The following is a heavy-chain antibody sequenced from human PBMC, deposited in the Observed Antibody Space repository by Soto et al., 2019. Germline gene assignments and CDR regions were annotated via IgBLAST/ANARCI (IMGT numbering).Heavy chain of an antibody. CDR3: AGRMAETNGFHI. Sequence: QVQLQESGPGLVKPSGTLSLTCGVSSGPISRSNWWSLVRQPPGQGLEWIGEIYNSGSANYNPSLRGRVILSVDKSNDQFALKLSAVTAADTAVYYCAGRMAETNGFHIWGQGTMVTVS. CDR1: SGPISRSNW. J-gene: IGHJ3*02. CDR2: IYNSGSA. V-gene: IGHV4-4*02. D-gene: IGHD2-15*01.